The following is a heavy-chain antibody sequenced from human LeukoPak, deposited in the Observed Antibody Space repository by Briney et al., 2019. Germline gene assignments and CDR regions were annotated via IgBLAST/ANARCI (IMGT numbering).Heavy chain of an antibody. J-gene: IGHJ6*03. Sequence: GGSLRLSCAASGFTFSSYNLNWVRQAPGKGLEWVSSISSSSSYIYYADSVKGRFTISRDNSKNSLYLQMNSLRAEDTAVYYCARAQTDSWGGVHYYYYMDVWGKGTTVTISS. V-gene: IGHV3-21*04. CDR1: GFTFSSYN. CDR2: ISSSSSYI. CDR3: ARAQTDSWGGVHYYYYMDV. D-gene: IGHD7-27*01.